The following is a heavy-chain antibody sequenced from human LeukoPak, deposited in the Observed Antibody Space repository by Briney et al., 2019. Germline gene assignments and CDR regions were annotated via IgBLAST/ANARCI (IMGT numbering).Heavy chain of an antibody. V-gene: IGHV3-30*18. CDR3: AKDYSSSNYYFDY. D-gene: IGHD6-6*01. J-gene: IGHJ4*02. CDR1: GFTFSSYG. CDR2: ISYDGSNK. Sequence: GGSLRLSCAASGFTFSSYGMHWVRQAPGKGLEWVAVISYDGSNKYYADSVKGRFTISRDNSKNTLYLQMNSLRAEDTAVYHCAKDYSSSNYYFDYWGQGTLVTVSS.